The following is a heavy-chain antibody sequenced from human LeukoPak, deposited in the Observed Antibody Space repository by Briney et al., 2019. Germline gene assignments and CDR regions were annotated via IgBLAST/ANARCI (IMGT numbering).Heavy chain of an antibody. Sequence: SETLSLTCAVYGGSFSGYYWSWIRQPPGKGLEWIGEINHSGSTNYNPSLKSRVTISVDTSKNQFSLKLSSVTAADTAVYYCARRRVTIFRKTYYYYMDVWGKGTTVTVSS. J-gene: IGHJ6*03. CDR2: INHSGST. V-gene: IGHV4-34*01. CDR1: GGSFSGYY. D-gene: IGHD3-9*01. CDR3: ARRRVTIFRKTYYYYMDV.